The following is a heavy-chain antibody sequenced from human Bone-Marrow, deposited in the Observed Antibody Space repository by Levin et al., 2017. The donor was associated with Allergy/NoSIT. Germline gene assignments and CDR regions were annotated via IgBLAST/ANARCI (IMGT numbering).Heavy chain of an antibody. CDR1: GYTLTELP. D-gene: IGHD5-24*01. Sequence: GESLKISCKVSGYTLTELPIHWVRQAPGQGLEWMGGFDPEDGEMIFAQKFQGRVTMTEDTSTDTAYMELSSLKSEDTAVYYCATAEGPTIRYYYFYGMDVWGQGTTVTVSS. V-gene: IGHV1-24*01. CDR3: ATAEGPTIRYYYFYGMDV. J-gene: IGHJ6*02. CDR2: FDPEDGEM.